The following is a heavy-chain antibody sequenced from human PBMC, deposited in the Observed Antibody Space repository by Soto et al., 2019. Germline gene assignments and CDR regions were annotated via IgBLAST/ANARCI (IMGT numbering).Heavy chain of an antibody. J-gene: IGHJ6*02. CDR3: AKDFSPRFLEWFILSCMDV. D-gene: IGHD3-3*01. CDR1: GFTFSSYG. Sequence: GGSLRLSCAASGFTFSSYGMHWVRQAPGKGLEWVAVISYDGSNKYYADSVKGRFTISRDNSKNTLYLQMNSLRAEDTAVYYCAKDFSPRFLEWFILSCMDVWGQGTTVTVSS. CDR2: ISYDGSNK. V-gene: IGHV3-30*18.